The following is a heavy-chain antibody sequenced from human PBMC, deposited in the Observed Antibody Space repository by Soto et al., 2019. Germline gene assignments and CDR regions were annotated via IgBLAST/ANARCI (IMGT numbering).Heavy chain of an antibody. Sequence: QVQLQESGPGLVKPSETLSLTCTVSGGSVSSGSYYWSWIRQPPGKGLEWIGYIYYSGSTNYNPSLKSRVTISVDTSKNQFSLKLSSVTAADTAVYYCAREKWPGGNSGGSHYFDYWGQGTLVTVSS. CDR2: IYYSGST. D-gene: IGHD2-21*02. V-gene: IGHV4-61*01. CDR1: GGSVSSGSYY. CDR3: AREKWPGGNSGGSHYFDY. J-gene: IGHJ4*02.